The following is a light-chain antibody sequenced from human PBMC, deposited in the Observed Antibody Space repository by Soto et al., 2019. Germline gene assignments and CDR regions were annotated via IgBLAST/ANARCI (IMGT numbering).Light chain of an antibody. CDR1: QSVSSSY. CDR2: GAS. J-gene: IGKJ3*01. V-gene: IGKV3-20*01. CDR3: QQYGSSLFT. Sequence: EIVLTQSPGTLSLSPGERATLSCRASQSVSSSYLAWYQQKPGQAPRLLIYGASSRATGIPDRFSGSGSGTDLILTSSRLEPEHVAVYYCQQYGSSLFTFGPGTKVDI.